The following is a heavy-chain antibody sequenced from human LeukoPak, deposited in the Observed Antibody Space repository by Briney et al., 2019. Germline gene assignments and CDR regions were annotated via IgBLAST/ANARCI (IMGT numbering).Heavy chain of an antibody. J-gene: IGHJ4*02. CDR1: GFTFDNYA. D-gene: IGHD6-19*01. Sequence: GRSLRLSCAAYGFTFDNYAMHWVRQAPGKGLEWLSIISWNSGYIGYADSVKGRFTISGDNAKKSLDLQMNSLRAEDTAFYYCAKVRGTYSSGYFFDYWGQGTLVTVSS. CDR3: AKVRGTYSSGYFFDY. V-gene: IGHV3-9*01. CDR2: ISWNSGYI.